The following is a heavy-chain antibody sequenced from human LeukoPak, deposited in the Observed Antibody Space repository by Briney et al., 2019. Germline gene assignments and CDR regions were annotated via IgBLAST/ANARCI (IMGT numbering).Heavy chain of an antibody. CDR2: ISYDGSNK. D-gene: IGHD1/OR15-1a*01. CDR1: GFTFSSYG. V-gene: IGHV3-30*18. CDR3: AKDLRKVNTRYYYYYGMDV. Sequence: PGGSLRLSCAASGFTFSSYGMHWVRQAPGKGLEWVAFISYDGSNKYYADSVKGRFTISRDNSKNTLYLQMNSLRAEDTAVYYCAKDLRKVNTRYYYYYGMDVWGKGTTVTVSS. J-gene: IGHJ6*04.